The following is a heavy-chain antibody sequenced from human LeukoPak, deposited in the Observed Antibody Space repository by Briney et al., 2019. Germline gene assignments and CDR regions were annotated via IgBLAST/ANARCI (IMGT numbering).Heavy chain of an antibody. D-gene: IGHD3-22*01. V-gene: IGHV4-59*08. CDR1: GVTFSSYA. CDR2: IYYGGST. CDR3: ARQVWYYDRSAFDI. J-gene: IGHJ3*02. Sequence: GSLRLSCAASGVTFSSYAMSWVRQAPGKGLEWVGYIYYGGSTNYNPSLKSRVTISVDTSKNQFSLKLSSVTAADTAVYFCARQVWYYDRSAFDIWGQGTMVTVSS.